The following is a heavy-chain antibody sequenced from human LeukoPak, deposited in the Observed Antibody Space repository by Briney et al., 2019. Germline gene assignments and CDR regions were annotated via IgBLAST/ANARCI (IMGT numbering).Heavy chain of an antibody. CDR3: AREYDILTGCNWFDP. D-gene: IGHD3-9*01. CDR1: GGTFSSYA. Sequence: GSSVKVSCKASGGTFSSYAISWVRQAPGQGLEWMGGIIPIFGTANYAQKFQGRVTITTDESTSTAYMELSSLRSEDTAVYYCAREYDILTGCNWFDPWGQGTLVTVSS. CDR2: IIPIFGTA. V-gene: IGHV1-69*05. J-gene: IGHJ5*02.